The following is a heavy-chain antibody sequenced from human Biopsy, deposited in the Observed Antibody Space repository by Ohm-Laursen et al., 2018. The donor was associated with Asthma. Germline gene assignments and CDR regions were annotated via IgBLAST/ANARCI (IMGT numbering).Heavy chain of an antibody. Sequence: SVKVSCKASGGTFGNYAISWVRQAPGLGLEWMGGIFPVFGSTNIAQKFQGRVTISADIFTKTAYLEVSSLRSDDTAVYYCASPSSSREILYYYYNMDIWGQGTTVTV. CDR2: IFPVFGST. J-gene: IGHJ6*02. V-gene: IGHV1-69*06. CDR1: GGTFGNYA. D-gene: IGHD6-13*01. CDR3: ASPSSSREILYYYYNMDI.